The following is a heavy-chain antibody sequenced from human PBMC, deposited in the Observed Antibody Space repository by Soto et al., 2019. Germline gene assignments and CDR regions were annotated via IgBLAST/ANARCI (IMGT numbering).Heavy chain of an antibody. Sequence: QVQLVQSGAEVKNPGASVKVSCKTSGYTFTSYGIGWARQAPGQGLEWMGWINTYNGNTNYAQNLQGRVTLTTDTSTSTAYMEMRSLRSNDTAIYYCAMVDVYVTPSPQDVWGQGTTVTVSS. D-gene: IGHD3-16*01. V-gene: IGHV1-18*01. CDR2: INTYNGNT. J-gene: IGHJ6*02. CDR1: GYTFTSYG. CDR3: AMVDVYVTPSPQDV.